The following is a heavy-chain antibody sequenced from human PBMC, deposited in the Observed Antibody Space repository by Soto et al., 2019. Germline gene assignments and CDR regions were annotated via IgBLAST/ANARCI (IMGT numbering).Heavy chain of an antibody. CDR3: ASWVRDGYNSRYYGMDV. Sequence: GGSLRLSCAASGFTFSSYSMNWVRQAPGKGLEWVSSISSSSSYIYYADSVKGRFTISRDNAKNSLYLQMNSLRAEDTAVYYCASWVRDGYNSRYYGMDVWGQGTTVTVSS. CDR1: GFTFSSYS. D-gene: IGHD5-12*01. J-gene: IGHJ6*02. CDR2: ISSSSSYI. V-gene: IGHV3-21*01.